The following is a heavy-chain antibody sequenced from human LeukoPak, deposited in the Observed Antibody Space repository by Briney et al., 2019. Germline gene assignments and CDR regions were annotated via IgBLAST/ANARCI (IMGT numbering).Heavy chain of an antibody. Sequence: GGSLRLSCAASGFTFSSYEMNWVRQAPGKGLEWVSYISSSGSTIYYADSVKGRFTISRDNAKNSLYLQMNSLRAEDTAVYYCASIAAAVTGDYWGQGTLVTLSS. D-gene: IGHD6-13*01. CDR1: GFTFSSYE. CDR2: ISSSGSTI. CDR3: ASIAAAVTGDY. J-gene: IGHJ4*02. V-gene: IGHV3-48*03.